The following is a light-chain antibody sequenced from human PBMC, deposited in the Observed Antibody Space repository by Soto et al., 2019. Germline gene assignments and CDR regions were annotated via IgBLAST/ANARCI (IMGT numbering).Light chain of an antibody. CDR2: EVS. CDR1: SSDIGAYIY. J-gene: IGLJ1*01. CDR3: SSYAGSNNFV. Sequence: QSALTQPPSASGSPGQSVTISCTGTSSDIGAYIYVSWYQQHPGKAPKLMISEVSRRPSGVPERFSGSKSGNTASLTVSGLQXXDEXHXYCSSYAGSNNFVFGTGTKLTVL. V-gene: IGLV2-8*01.